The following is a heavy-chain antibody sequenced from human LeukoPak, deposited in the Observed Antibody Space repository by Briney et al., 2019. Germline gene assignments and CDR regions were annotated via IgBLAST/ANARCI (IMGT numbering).Heavy chain of an antibody. J-gene: IGHJ4*02. Sequence: GGSLRLSCAASGFTFSSYAMSWVRQAPGKGLEWVSGISGSGDNTYYADSVKGRFTISRDNSKNTLYLQMNSLRAEDTAVYYCAPSTYSFNFDYWGQGTLVTVSS. CDR1: GFTFSSYA. CDR3: APSTYSFNFDY. D-gene: IGHD6-13*01. V-gene: IGHV3-23*01. CDR2: ISGSGDNT.